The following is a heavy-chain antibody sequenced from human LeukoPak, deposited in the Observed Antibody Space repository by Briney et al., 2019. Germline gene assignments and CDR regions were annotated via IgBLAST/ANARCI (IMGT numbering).Heavy chain of an antibody. CDR2: MSGRGAGT. CDR3: AKRGVVIRVILVGFHKEAYYFDS. CDR1: AITLGNYG. J-gene: IGHJ4*02. V-gene: IGHV3-23*01. D-gene: IGHD3-22*01. Sequence: GGSLRPSCEVSAITLGNYGVSWVSQPAGEGLEWVAVMSGRGAGTNYADSVKGRFTISRDNSKNTLYLQMNSLRAEDTAVYFCAKRGVVIRVILVGFHKEAYYFDSWGQGALVTVSS.